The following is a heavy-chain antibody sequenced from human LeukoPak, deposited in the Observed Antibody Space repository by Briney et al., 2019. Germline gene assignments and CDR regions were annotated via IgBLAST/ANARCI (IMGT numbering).Heavy chain of an antibody. J-gene: IGHJ3*02. V-gene: IGHV1-2*02. CDR3: ARLRDAFDI. CDR2: ISPKNGGT. CDR1: GYTLTDYY. Sequence: ASVKVSCKASGYTLTDYYMHWVRQAPGQGLEWMGWISPKNGGTGYAQKFQGRVTMTRDTSVNTAYMELTSLRSDDTAVYFCARLRDAFDIWGQGTMVTVSS.